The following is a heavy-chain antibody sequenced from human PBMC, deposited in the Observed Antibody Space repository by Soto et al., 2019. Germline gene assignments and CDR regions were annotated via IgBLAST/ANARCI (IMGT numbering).Heavy chain of an antibody. D-gene: IGHD3-22*01. J-gene: IGHJ4*02. CDR1: GGSFSGYY. CDR3: AREPYYYDSSGYYWRPFDY. Sequence: PSETLSLTCAADGGSFSGYYWRWIRQPPGKGLEWIGEINHSGSTNYNPSLKSRVTISVDTSKNQFSLKLSSVTAADTVVYYCAREPYYYDSSGYYWRPFDYWGQGTLVTVSS. V-gene: IGHV4-34*01. CDR2: INHSGST.